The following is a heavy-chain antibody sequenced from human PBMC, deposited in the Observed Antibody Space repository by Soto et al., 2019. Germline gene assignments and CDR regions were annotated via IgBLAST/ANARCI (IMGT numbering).Heavy chain of an antibody. Sequence: QVQLVQSGAEVKKPGASVKVSCKASGYTFTNYGISWVRQAPGQGLEWMGWISAYNGNTKYAQKLQDRVTMTTDTSTSTAYMELMSLRSDDTAVYYCARDRRGRLLLNNWFDPWGQGTLVTVSS. V-gene: IGHV1-18*01. CDR3: ARDRRGRLLLNNWFDP. D-gene: IGHD2-15*01. CDR2: ISAYNGNT. CDR1: GYTFTNYG. J-gene: IGHJ5*02.